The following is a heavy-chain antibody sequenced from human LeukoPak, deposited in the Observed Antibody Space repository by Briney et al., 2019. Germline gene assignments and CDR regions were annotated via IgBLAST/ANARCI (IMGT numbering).Heavy chain of an antibody. CDR3: AKDRPVRSSSWPVRNWFDP. CDR2: IRYDGSNK. D-gene: IGHD6-13*01. J-gene: IGHJ5*02. V-gene: IGHV3-30*02. CDR1: GFTFSSYG. Sequence: PGGSLRLSCAASGFTFSSYGMHWVRQAPGKGLEWVAFIRYDGSNKYYADSVKGRFTISRDNSKNTLYLQMNSLRAEDTAVYYCAKDRPVRSSSWPVRNWFDPWGQGTLVTVSS.